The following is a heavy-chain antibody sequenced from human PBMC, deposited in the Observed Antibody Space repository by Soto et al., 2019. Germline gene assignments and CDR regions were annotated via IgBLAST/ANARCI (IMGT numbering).Heavy chain of an antibody. CDR3: ARWPTVSRPTYGMDV. D-gene: IGHD4-4*01. CDR1: GGTFISYV. Sequence: QVLLVQSGAQLKNPVSSVKVSCKASGGTFISYVYNWVRQAPGQGLEWMGGIIPMFNITNFAQKFQGRITITADESTTTAYMELSSLRSEDTAVYYCARWPTVSRPTYGMDVWGQGTTVTVSS. J-gene: IGHJ6*02. V-gene: IGHV1-69*01. CDR2: IIPMFNIT.